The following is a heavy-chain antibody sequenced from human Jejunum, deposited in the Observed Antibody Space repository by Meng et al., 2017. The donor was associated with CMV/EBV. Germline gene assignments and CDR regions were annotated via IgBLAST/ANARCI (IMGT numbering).Heavy chain of an antibody. Sequence: SRGTFSSYTITWVRQAPGQGLEWMGRIIPILGTPNYAQRFQGRLTITADRSTNTVYMILSSLRSEDTAVYYCARDPQVVTTTLFFDYWGQGSLVTVSS. CDR2: IIPILGTP. CDR3: ARDPQVVTTTLFFDY. CDR1: RGTFSSYT. V-gene: IGHV1-69*08. J-gene: IGHJ4*02. D-gene: IGHD2-21*02.